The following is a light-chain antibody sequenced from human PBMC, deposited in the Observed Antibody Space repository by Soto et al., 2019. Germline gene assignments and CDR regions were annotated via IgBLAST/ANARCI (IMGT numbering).Light chain of an antibody. V-gene: IGLV2-23*01. CDR1: SSDVGSYNF. CDR2: EAR. CDR3: VSYAGSDTYV. Sequence: QSALTQPASVSASPGQSITISCTGTSSDVGSYNFGSWYQQYPGKAPKVMIYEARKRPAGVSNRFSASKSGNTASLTISGIQADDEADYYCVSYAGSDTYVFGTGTKLTVL. J-gene: IGLJ1*01.